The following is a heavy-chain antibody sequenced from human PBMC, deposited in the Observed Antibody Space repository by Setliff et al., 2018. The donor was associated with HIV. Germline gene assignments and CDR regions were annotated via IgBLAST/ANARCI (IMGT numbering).Heavy chain of an antibody. J-gene: IGHJ4*02. CDR2: IYYSGST. V-gene: IGHV4-59*11. CDR3: ARGTLYYDYVWGTPFPFDY. D-gene: IGHD3-16*01. CDR1: GGSISSRF. Sequence: SETLSLTCTVSGGSISSRFWSWIRQPPGKGLEWIGSIYYSGSTNYNPSLKSRVTISVVTSKNQFSLKLSSVTAADTAVYYCARGTLYYDYVWGTPFPFDYWGQGTLVTVSS.